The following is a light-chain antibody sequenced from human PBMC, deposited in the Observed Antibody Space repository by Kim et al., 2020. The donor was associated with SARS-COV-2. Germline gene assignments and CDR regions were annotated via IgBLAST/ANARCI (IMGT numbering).Light chain of an antibody. J-gene: IGLJ3*02. V-gene: IGLV2-8*01. CDR3: SSYAGSNRLV. Sequence: VTLAYTRTRRDVRSQNNVSWYQRGPGKAPRLLLYAARGRPSGVPDRLSGSKFGNTASLSVSGLKAEDGAEYYCSSYAGSNRLVFGGGTHLTVL. CDR2: AAR. CDR1: RRDVRSQNN.